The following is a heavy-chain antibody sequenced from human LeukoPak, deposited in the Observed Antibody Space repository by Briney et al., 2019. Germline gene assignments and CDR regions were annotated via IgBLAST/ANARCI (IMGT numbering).Heavy chain of an antibody. D-gene: IGHD6-13*01. CDR2: INHSGST. CDR1: GGSFSGYY. Sequence: SETLSLTCAVYGGSFSGYYWSWIRQPPGKGLEWIGEINHSGSTNYNPSLKSRVTISVDTSKSQFSLKLSSVTAADTAVYYCARGQYSSSWYNWFDPWGQGTLVTVSS. CDR3: ARGQYSSSWYNWFDP. V-gene: IGHV4-34*01. J-gene: IGHJ5*02.